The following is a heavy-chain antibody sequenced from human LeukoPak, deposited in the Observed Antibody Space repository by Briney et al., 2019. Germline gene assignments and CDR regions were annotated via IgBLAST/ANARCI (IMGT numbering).Heavy chain of an antibody. CDR2: IRYDGSNK. D-gene: IGHD3-22*01. CDR3: APSYYDSGGFYDY. Sequence: GGSLRLSCAASRFTFSTYGMHWVRQAPRKGLEWVAFIRYDGSNKYYADSVKGRFTISRDNSKNTLFLQMNSLRAEDTAVYYCAPSYYDSGGFYDYWGLGTLVTVSS. J-gene: IGHJ4*02. CDR1: RFTFSTYG. V-gene: IGHV3-30*02.